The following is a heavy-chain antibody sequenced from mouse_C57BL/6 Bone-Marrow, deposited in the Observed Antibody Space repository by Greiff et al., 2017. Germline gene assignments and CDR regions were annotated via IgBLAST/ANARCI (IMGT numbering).Heavy chain of an antibody. CDR2: LDPENGDT. D-gene: IGHD2-5*01. J-gene: IGHJ3*01. CDR1: GFNIKDDY. Sequence: VQLQQSGAELVRPGASVKLSCTASGFNIKDDYLHGVKRRPEQGLGWIGWLDPENGDTEYASKFQGKATITADTSSNTAYLQLSSLTSEDTAVYYCLYSNFFAYWGQGTLVTVSA. V-gene: IGHV14-4*01. CDR3: LYSNFFAY.